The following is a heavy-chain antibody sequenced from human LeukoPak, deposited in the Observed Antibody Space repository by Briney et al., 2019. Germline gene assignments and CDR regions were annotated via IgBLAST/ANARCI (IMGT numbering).Heavy chain of an antibody. CDR2: IYYSGST. CDR3: APMYSSGWPRPNWFDP. CDR1: GGSISRSSYY. J-gene: IGHJ5*02. Sequence: SETLSLTCTVSGGSISRSSYYWGWIRQPPGKGLEWIGSIYYSGSTYYNPSLKSRVTISVDTSKNQFSLKLSSVTAADTAVYCCAPMYSSGWPRPNWFDPWGQGTLVTVSS. V-gene: IGHV4-39*01. D-gene: IGHD6-19*01.